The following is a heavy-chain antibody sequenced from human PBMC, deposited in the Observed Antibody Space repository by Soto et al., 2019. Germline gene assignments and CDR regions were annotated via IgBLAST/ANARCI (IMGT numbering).Heavy chain of an antibody. J-gene: IGHJ6*02. CDR3: ARVSGLDFYYYGMDV. CDR1: DGSISIHY. Sequence: SETQSLTCTVPDGSISIHYWSWMPQPAGKGLEWIGRIYTSGSTDYNPSLKSRVTMSVDTSKNQFSLKLSSVTAADTAVYYCARVSGLDFYYYGMDVWGQGTTVTVS. CDR2: IYTSGST. D-gene: IGHD3-10*01. V-gene: IGHV4-4*07.